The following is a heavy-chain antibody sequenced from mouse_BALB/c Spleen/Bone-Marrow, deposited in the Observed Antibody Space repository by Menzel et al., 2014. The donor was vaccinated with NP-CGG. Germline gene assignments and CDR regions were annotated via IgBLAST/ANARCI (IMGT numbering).Heavy chain of an antibody. CDR1: GYAFTNYL. V-gene: IGHV1-54*01. D-gene: IGHD2-14*01. Sequence: QVQLKQSGAELVRPGTSVKGSCKASGYAFTNYLIEWVKQRPGQGLEGIGVINPGSGGTNYNEKFKGKATLTADKSSSTAYMQLSSLTSDDSAVYFCARGDYRSYYFDYWGQGTTLTVSS. J-gene: IGHJ2*01. CDR2: INPGSGGT. CDR3: ARGDYRSYYFDY.